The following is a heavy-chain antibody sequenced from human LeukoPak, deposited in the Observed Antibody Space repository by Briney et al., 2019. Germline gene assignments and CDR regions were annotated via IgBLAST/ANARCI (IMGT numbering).Heavy chain of an antibody. CDR2: ISGSGGST. CDR3: AKRGRWLQSLDY. Sequence: QSGGSLRLSCAASGFTFSSYAMSWVRQAPGKGLEWVSAISGSGGSTYYADSVKGRFTISRDNSKNTLYLQMSSLRAEDTAVYYCAKRGRWLQSLDYWGQGTLVTVSS. D-gene: IGHD5-24*01. J-gene: IGHJ4*02. V-gene: IGHV3-23*01. CDR1: GFTFSSYA.